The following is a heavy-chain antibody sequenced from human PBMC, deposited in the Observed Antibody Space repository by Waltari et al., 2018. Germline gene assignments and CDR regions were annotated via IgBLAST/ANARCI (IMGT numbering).Heavy chain of an antibody. V-gene: IGHV3-21*01. J-gene: IGHJ4*02. CDR2: ISSSSSYI. D-gene: IGHD6-19*01. CDR3: ARDPKPRIAVAGTGY. CDR1: GFTFSSYS. Sequence: EVQLVESGGGLVKPGGSLRLSCAASGFTFSSYSMNWVRQAPGKGLEWVSSISSSSSYIYYADSVKGRFTISRDNAKNSLYLQMNSLRAEDTAVYNCARDPKPRIAVAGTGYWGQGTLVTVSS.